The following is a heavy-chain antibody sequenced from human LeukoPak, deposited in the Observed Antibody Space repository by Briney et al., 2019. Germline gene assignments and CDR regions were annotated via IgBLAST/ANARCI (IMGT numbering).Heavy chain of an antibody. CDR2: ISSSSSTI. V-gene: IGHV3-48*01. Sequence: GGSLRLSCAASGFTFSSYSMNWVRQAPGKGLEWVSHISSSSSTIYYADSVKGRFTISRNNAKNSLYLQMNSLRAEDTAVYYCARAGFTFSDYFGSFFDYWGQGTLVTVSS. J-gene: IGHJ4*02. CDR3: ARAGFTFSDYFGSFFDY. D-gene: IGHD3-10*01. CDR1: GFTFSSYS.